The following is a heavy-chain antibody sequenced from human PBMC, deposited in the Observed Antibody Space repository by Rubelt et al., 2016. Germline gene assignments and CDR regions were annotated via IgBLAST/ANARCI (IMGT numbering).Heavy chain of an antibody. V-gene: IGHV1-3*01. Sequence: QVQLVQSGAEVKKPGASVKVSCKASGYTFTNYGMHWVRQAPGQRLEWMGWIDAGNGDTKYSQKLKDRVSITRDASANTAYRGLSSLRSEDTAVYYCARANHGDYEDYWGQGTLVTVSS. CDR2: IDAGNGDT. CDR3: ARANHGDYEDY. J-gene: IGHJ4*02. CDR1: GYTFTNYG. D-gene: IGHD4-17*01.